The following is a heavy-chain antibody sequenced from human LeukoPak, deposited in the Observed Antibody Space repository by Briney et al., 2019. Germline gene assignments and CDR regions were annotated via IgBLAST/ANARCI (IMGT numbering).Heavy chain of an antibody. CDR1: GFTVSSNY. Sequence: GGSLRLSCAASGFTVSSNYMNWVRQAPGKGLEWVSGISGSGGSTYYADSVKGRFTISRDNYRNTLYLQMNSLRAEDTAIYYCARGGGEQNYYFDYWGQGTLVTVSS. D-gene: IGHD1/OR15-1a*01. V-gene: IGHV3-23*01. CDR3: ARGGGEQNYYFDY. CDR2: ISGSGGST. J-gene: IGHJ4*02.